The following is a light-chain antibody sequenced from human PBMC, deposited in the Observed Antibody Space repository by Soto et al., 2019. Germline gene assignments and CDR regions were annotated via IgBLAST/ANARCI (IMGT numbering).Light chain of an antibody. Sequence: QSVLTQPASVSGSPGQSITISCTGSTSDVGAYNYVSWYKHHPGQAPQLMIYEVSNRPSGVSNRFSGSKSGNTAYLTISGLQADDEGDYYCSSKTSSSSPFVFGTGPKLTVL. CDR3: SSKTSSSSPFV. V-gene: IGLV2-14*01. CDR1: TSDVGAYNY. CDR2: EVS. J-gene: IGLJ1*01.